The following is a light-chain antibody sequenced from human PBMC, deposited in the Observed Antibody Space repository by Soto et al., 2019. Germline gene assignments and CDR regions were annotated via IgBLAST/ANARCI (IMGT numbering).Light chain of an antibody. CDR1: NIGSKS. V-gene: IGLV3-21*04. CDR3: QVWDSSGDHAVV. J-gene: IGLJ2*01. Sequence: SYELTQPPSVSVAPGKTARITCGGNNIGSKSVHWYQQKPGQAPVLVIYYDSDRPSGIPERFSGSNSGNTATLTISRVEAADEADYYCQVWDSSGDHAVVFGGGTKLTVL. CDR2: YDS.